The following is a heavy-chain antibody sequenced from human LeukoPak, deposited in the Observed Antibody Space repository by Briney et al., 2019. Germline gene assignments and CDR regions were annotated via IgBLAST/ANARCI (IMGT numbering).Heavy chain of an antibody. CDR3: ARGGAARRWYVFYFDY. Sequence: PSETLSLTCAVYGGSFSGYYWSWIRQPPGKGLEWIGEINHSGSTNYNPSLKSRVTISVDTSKNQFSLKLSSVTAADTAVYYCARGGAARRWYVFYFDYWGQGTLVTVSS. CDR2: INHSGST. D-gene: IGHD6-6*01. J-gene: IGHJ4*02. V-gene: IGHV4-34*01. CDR1: GGSFSGYY.